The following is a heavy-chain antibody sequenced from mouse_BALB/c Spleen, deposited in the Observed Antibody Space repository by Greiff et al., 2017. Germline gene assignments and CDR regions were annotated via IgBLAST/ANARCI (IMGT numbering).Heavy chain of an antibody. CDR3: TSIYYYGSSP. CDR1: GFTFSNYW. Sequence: EVMLVESGGGLVQPGGSMKLSCVASGFTFSNYWMNWVRQSPEKGLEWVAEIRLKSNNYATHYAESVKGRFTISRDDSKSSVYLQMNNLRAEDTGIYYCTSIYYYGSSPWGQGTPVTVSS. CDR2: IRLKSNNYAT. D-gene: IGHD1-1*01. J-gene: IGHJ4*01. V-gene: IGHV6-6*02.